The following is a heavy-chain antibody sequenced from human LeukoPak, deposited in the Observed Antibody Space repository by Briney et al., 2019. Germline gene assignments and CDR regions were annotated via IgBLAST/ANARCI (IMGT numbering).Heavy chain of an antibody. D-gene: IGHD3-22*01. CDR1: GFTFDDYG. J-gene: IGHJ3*02. Sequence: GGSLRLSCAASGFTFDDYGMSWVRQAPGKGLEWVSGINWNGFSTGYADSVKGRFTISRDNAKNSLFLQMNNLRAEDTALYHCARAVSSGYYHGAFDIWGQGTMVTVSS. V-gene: IGHV3-20*01. CDR2: INWNGFST. CDR3: ARAVSSGYYHGAFDI.